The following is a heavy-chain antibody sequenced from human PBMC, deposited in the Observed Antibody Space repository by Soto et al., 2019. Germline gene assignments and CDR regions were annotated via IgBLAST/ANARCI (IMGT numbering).Heavy chain of an antibody. Sequence: QVQLVQSGAEVKKPGSSVKVSCKASGGTFSSYAISWVRQAPGQGLEWMGGIIPIFGTANYAQKFQGRVTITADESTSTAYMELRGLRSEDTAVYYCARYVTAAGLGLNWFDPWGQGTLVTVSS. CDR3: ARYVTAAGLGLNWFDP. D-gene: IGHD6-13*01. CDR2: IIPIFGTA. J-gene: IGHJ5*02. V-gene: IGHV1-69*01. CDR1: GGTFSSYA.